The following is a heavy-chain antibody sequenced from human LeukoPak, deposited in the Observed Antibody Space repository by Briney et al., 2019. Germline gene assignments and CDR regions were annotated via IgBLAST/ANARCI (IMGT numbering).Heavy chain of an antibody. V-gene: IGHV3-7*01. CDR1: GFTFSSYR. D-gene: IGHD1-26*01. CDR3: ARDTRTFDY. Sequence: GGSLRLSCAASGFTFSSYRMNWVRQAPGKGLEWVANIKQDGSEKYYVDSVKGRFTISRDNGKNSLFLQMNSLRAEDTAVYYCARDTRTFDYWGQGTLVTVSS. J-gene: IGHJ4*02. CDR2: IKQDGSEK.